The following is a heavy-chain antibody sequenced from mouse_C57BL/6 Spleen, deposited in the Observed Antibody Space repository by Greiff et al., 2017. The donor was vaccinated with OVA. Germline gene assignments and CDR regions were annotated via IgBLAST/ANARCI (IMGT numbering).Heavy chain of an antibody. CDR3: ARRSDYDETAYWYFDV. D-gene: IGHD2-4*01. CDR2: IDPSDSYT. V-gene: IGHV1-59*01. Sequence: QVQLKQPGAELVRPGTSVKLSCKASGYTFTSYWMHWVKQRPGQGLEWIGVIDPSDSYTNYNQKFKGKATLTVDTSSSTAYMQLSSLTSEDSAVYYCARRSDYDETAYWYFDVWGTGTTVTVSS. CDR1: GYTFTSYW. J-gene: IGHJ1*03.